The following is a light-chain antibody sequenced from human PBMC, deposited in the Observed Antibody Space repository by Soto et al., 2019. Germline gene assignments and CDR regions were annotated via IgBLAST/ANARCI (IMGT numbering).Light chain of an antibody. Sequence: DIQMTQAPSSLSASVGDRVTITCRASQSISSYLNRYQQKPGKAPKLLIYAASSLQSVVPSRFSGSGSGTDFTLTISSLQPEDFATYYCQQSYSTPRTFGQGTKVEIK. V-gene: IGKV1-39*01. J-gene: IGKJ1*01. CDR2: AAS. CDR1: QSISSY. CDR3: QQSYSTPRT.